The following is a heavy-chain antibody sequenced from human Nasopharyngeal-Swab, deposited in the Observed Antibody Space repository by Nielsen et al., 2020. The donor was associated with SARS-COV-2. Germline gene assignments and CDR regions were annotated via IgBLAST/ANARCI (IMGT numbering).Heavy chain of an antibody. D-gene: IGHD6-13*01. CDR2: ISWNSGSI. Sequence: SLKISCTASGFTFSSYSMHWVRQAPGKGLEWVSGISWNSGSIGYADSVKGRFTISRDNAKNSLYLQMNSLRAEDTALYYCAKDQRVAAPGYYGMDVWGQGTTVTVSS. CDR3: AKDQRVAAPGYYGMDV. J-gene: IGHJ6*02. CDR1: GFTFSSYS. V-gene: IGHV3-9*01.